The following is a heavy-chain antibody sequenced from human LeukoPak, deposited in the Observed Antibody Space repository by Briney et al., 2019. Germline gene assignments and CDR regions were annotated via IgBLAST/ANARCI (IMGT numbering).Heavy chain of an antibody. V-gene: IGHV3-23*01. CDR1: GFTFSSYA. CDR2: ISGSGGST. CDR3: AKNPTFYYDSSGYYGDVFDI. J-gene: IGHJ3*02. D-gene: IGHD3-22*01. Sequence: PGGSLRLSCAASGFTFSSYAMSWVRQAPGKGLEWVSAISGSGGSTYYADSLRGRFTISRDNSKNTLYLQMHSLRAGDTAVYFCAKNPTFYYDSSGYYGDVFDIWGQGTMVTVSS.